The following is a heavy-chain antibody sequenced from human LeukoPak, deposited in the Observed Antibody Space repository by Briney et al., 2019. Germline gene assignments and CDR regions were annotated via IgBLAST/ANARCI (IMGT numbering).Heavy chain of an antibody. CDR2: IGGHDGST. V-gene: IGHV3-23*01. Sequence: GGSLRLSCAASGFTFSSCGMSWVRQAPGKGLEWVSAIGGHDGSTYYADSVKGRFTISRDNSKNTLYVQMNSLRAEDTAVYYCAKGHYYGSGSLDYWGQGTLVTVSS. CDR3: AKGHYYGSGSLDY. CDR1: GFTFSSCG. J-gene: IGHJ4*02. D-gene: IGHD3-10*01.